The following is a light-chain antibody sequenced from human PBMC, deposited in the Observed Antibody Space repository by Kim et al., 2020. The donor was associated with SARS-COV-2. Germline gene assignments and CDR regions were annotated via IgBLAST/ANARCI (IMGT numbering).Light chain of an antibody. CDR2: GAS. V-gene: IGKV1-17*01. Sequence: DIQMTQSPSCLSASVGDRVTITCRASQDIRNDLGWYQQNPGRAPKRLIYGASSLQSGVPSRFSGSGSGTEFTLTISSVQPEDFATYFCLQHSTYPITFGQGTRLEIK. J-gene: IGKJ5*01. CDR1: QDIRND. CDR3: LQHSTYPIT.